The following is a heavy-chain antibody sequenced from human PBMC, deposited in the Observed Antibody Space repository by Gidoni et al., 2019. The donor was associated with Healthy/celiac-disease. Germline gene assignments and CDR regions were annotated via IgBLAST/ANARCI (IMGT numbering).Heavy chain of an antibody. V-gene: IGHV3-30-3*01. CDR3: ARDKSSGLDY. Sequence: QVQLVASGGGVVQPGRSLRLSCAASGFTFSSYAMHWVRQAPGKGLEWVAVISYDGSNKYYADSVKGRFTISRDNSKNTLYLQMNSLRAEDTAVYYCARDKSSGLDYWGQGTLVTVSS. J-gene: IGHJ4*02. CDR2: ISYDGSNK. D-gene: IGHD3-22*01. CDR1: GFTFSSYA.